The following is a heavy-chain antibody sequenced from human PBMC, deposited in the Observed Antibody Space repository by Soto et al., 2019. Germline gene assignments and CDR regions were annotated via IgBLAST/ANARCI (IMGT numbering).Heavy chain of an antibody. CDR1: DACIRSSDYY. D-gene: IGHD1-1*01. CDR2: AXXXXXT. J-gene: IGHJ4*02. CDR3: ARHRNWKVDY. V-gene: IGHV4-39*01. Sequence: SVPLSLPCTVSDACIRSSDYYLCWIRKPPGXGREXMGXAXXXXXTXXXPSLKSRVTIPVDTSKNQFYLKVSSVTAADTAVYYCARHRNWKVDYWGQGTLVTVSS.